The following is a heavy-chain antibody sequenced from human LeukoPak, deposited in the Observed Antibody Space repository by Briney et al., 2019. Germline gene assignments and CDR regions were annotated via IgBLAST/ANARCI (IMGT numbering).Heavy chain of an antibody. D-gene: IGHD2-15*01. J-gene: IGHJ6*03. Sequence: SETLSLTCTVSGGSISSYYWSWIRQPAGKGLEWIGRIYTSGSTNYNPSLKTRVTMSVDTSKNQFSLKLNSVTAADTAVYYCARTSWVAAYLSGNYYYYYFMDVWGKGTTVTVSS. CDR1: GGSISSYY. CDR2: IYTSGST. CDR3: ARTSWVAAYLSGNYYYYYFMDV. V-gene: IGHV4-4*07.